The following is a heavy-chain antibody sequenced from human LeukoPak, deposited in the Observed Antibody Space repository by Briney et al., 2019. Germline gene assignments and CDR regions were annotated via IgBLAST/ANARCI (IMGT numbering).Heavy chain of an antibody. V-gene: IGHV3-23*01. CDR3: AKDTQNYGSAPFDY. D-gene: IGHD1-26*01. CDR1: GFTFSNYA. J-gene: IGHJ4*02. CDR2: ISGSGGST. Sequence: GGCLRLSCVVSGFTFSNYAMTRVRQAPGKGLEWVSGISGSGGSTYYADFVKGRFTISRDNSKNTMYLQMNRLRAEDTALYYCAKDTQNYGSAPFDYWGQGTLVTVSS.